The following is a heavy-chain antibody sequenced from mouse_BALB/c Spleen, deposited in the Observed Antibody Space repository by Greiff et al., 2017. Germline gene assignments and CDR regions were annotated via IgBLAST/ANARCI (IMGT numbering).Heavy chain of an antibody. V-gene: IGHV5-17*02. J-gene: IGHJ4*01. D-gene: IGHD3-3*01. CDR1: GFTFSSFG. Sequence: EVKLVESGGGLVQPGGSRKLSCAASGFTFSSFGMHWVRQAPEKGLEWVAYISRGSSTIYYADTVKGRFTISRDNPKNTLFLQMTSLRSEDTAMYYCARGGTWGAMDYWGQGTSVTVSS. CDR2: ISRGSSTI. CDR3: ARGGTWGAMDY.